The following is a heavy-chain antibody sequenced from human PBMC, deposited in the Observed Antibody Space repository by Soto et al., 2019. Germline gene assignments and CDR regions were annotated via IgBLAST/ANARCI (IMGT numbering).Heavy chain of an antibody. CDR1: GFTFSSYG. Sequence: GGSLRLSCAASGFTFSSYGMHWVRQAPGKGLEWVAVISYDGSNKYYADSVKGRFTISRDNSKNTLYLQMNSLRAEDTAVYYCAKDKSGYCSSTSCLSYGMDVWGQGTTVTVS. CDR2: ISYDGSNK. J-gene: IGHJ6*02. D-gene: IGHD2-2*03. CDR3: AKDKSGYCSSTSCLSYGMDV. V-gene: IGHV3-30*18.